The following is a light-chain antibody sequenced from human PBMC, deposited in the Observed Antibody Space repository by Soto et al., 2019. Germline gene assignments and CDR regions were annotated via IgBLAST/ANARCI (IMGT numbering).Light chain of an antibody. Sequence: EIVLTQSPGTLSLSPGERATLSCRASQSISSSYLAWYQQKPGQAPRLLIYAASSRATGIPDRFSGSGSGTDFTLTISRLEAEDFGVYYCQQYGSASYTFGQGTQLEIK. CDR3: QQYGSASYT. J-gene: IGKJ2*01. CDR1: QSISSSY. V-gene: IGKV3-20*01. CDR2: AAS.